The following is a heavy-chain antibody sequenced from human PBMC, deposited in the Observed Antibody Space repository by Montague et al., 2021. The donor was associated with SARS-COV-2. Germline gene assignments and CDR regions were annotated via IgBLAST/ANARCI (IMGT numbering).Heavy chain of an antibody. CDR1: GYSFSSYW. D-gene: IGHD4-23*01. V-gene: IGHV5-51*01. CDR3: ARHEFYYGGPVAVPFDL. J-gene: IGHJ5*02. CDR2: IYPRDLDT. Sequence: QSGAEVKKPGESLKISCKGYGYSFSSYWIAWVRQMPGKGLEYMGIIYPRDLDTKYSPAFQGQVSISADKSISTAYLQWSSLKASDTAMYYCARHEFYYGGPVAVPFDLWGQGTLVTVSS.